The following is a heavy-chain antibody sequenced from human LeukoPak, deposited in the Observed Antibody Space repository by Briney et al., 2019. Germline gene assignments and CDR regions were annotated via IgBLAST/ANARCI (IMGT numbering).Heavy chain of an antibody. CDR3: AREFGQPNDAFDI. CDR2: INPSGGST. Sequence: ASVKVSCKASGYTFTSYYMHWVRQAPGQGLEWMGIINPSGGSTSYAQKFQGRVTMTRDTSTSTVYMELSSLRSKDTAVYYCAREFGQPNDAFDIWGQGTMVTVSS. V-gene: IGHV1-46*01. J-gene: IGHJ3*02. CDR1: GYTFTSYY. D-gene: IGHD3-10*01.